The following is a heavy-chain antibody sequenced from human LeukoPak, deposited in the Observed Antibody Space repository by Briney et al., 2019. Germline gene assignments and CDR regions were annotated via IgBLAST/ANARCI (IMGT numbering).Heavy chain of an antibody. V-gene: IGHV3-74*01. CDR3: ARAPSEIGGYYPEYFRH. CDR2: IKSDGST. Sequence: LSGGSLRLPCAASGFTFSTYWMHWVRQAPGKGLVWVSRIKSDGSTNYADSVKGRFTISRDNAKNTVSLQMNSLRPEDTGVYYCARAPSEIGGYYPEYFRHWGQGTLVTVSS. J-gene: IGHJ1*01. CDR1: GFTFSTYW. D-gene: IGHD3-22*01.